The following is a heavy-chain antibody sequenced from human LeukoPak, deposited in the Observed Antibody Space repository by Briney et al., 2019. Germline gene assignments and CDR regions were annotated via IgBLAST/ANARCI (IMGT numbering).Heavy chain of an antibody. V-gene: IGHV4-59*01. CDR3: ARGGGSYDY. Sequence: SETLSLTCTVSGGSISTYYWSWIRQPPGKELEWIGSIYFSGSTKYNPSLKSRVTISVDTSKNQFSLELNSVTAADTAVYYCARGGGSYDYWGQGTLVTVSS. CDR1: GGSISTYY. D-gene: IGHD2-15*01. CDR2: IYFSGST. J-gene: IGHJ4*02.